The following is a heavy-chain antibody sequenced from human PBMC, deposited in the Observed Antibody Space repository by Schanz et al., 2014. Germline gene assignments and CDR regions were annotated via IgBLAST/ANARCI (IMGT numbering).Heavy chain of an antibody. J-gene: IGHJ5*02. Sequence: QVHLVQSGAEVKKPGASVKVSCKASGYTFTSYGISWVRQAPGQGLEWVGWISVYTGNTKYGQKVQGGVTMTADTSTNTAYMELRSLRSDDTAVYYCAKAEYDILTDSYSRLDPWGQGTLVTVSS. CDR1: GYTFTSYG. CDR2: ISVYTGNT. D-gene: IGHD3-9*01. V-gene: IGHV1-18*01. CDR3: AKAEYDILTDSYSRLDP.